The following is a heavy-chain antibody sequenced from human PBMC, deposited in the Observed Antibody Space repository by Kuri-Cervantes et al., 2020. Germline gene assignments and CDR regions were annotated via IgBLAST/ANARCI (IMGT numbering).Heavy chain of an antibody. CDR1: GFTFKNAW. Sequence: GGSLRLSCAASGFTFKNAWMSWVRQAPGKGLVWVSRINSDGSSTSYADSVKGRFTISRDNAKNTLYLQMNSLRAEDTAVYYCGRGTDYGDYAGLDYWGQGTLVTVSS. CDR3: GRGTDYGDYAGLDY. V-gene: IGHV3-74*01. D-gene: IGHD4-17*01. CDR2: INSDGSST. J-gene: IGHJ4*02.